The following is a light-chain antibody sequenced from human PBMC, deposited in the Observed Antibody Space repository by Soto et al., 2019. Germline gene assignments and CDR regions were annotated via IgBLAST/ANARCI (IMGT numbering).Light chain of an antibody. J-gene: IGLJ2*01. CDR3: GTWDTSLHVV. V-gene: IGLV1-51*01. CDR1: SSDIGNNY. Sequence: QLVLTQPPSVSAAPGQKVTISCSASSSDIGNNYVSWYQQLPGTAPKLLIYDNNRRPSGIPDRFSGSKSGTSATLDITGLQTGDEADYYCGTWDTSLHVVFGGGTKLTVL. CDR2: DNN.